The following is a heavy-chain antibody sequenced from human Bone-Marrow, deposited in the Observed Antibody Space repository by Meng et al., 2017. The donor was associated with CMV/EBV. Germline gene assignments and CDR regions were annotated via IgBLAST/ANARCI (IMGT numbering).Heavy chain of an antibody. CDR1: GFTFSSYA. CDR3: ARGYSAYSGSYYFDY. D-gene: IGHD1-26*01. J-gene: IGHJ4*02. V-gene: IGHV3-23*01. CDR2: ISGSGGST. Sequence: GGSLRLSCAASGFTFSSYAMSWVRQAPGKGLEWVSAISGSGGSTYYADSVKGRFTISRDNAKNSLYLQMNSLRAEDTALYYCARGYSAYSGSYYFDYWGQGTLVTVSS.